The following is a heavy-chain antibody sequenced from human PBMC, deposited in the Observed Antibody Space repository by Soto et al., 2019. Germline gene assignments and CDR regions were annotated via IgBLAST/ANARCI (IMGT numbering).Heavy chain of an antibody. Sequence: QVQLQESGPGLVKPSETLSLTCTVSGDSISSYYWSWIRQPPGKGLEWIGYIYYSGSTNYNPSLKSXXTXSXXTSKNQFSLKLSSVTAADTAVYYCASTKRDGYIDYWGQGTLVTVSS. CDR1: GDSISSYY. CDR2: IYYSGST. J-gene: IGHJ4*02. V-gene: IGHV4-59*08. CDR3: ASTKRDGYIDY.